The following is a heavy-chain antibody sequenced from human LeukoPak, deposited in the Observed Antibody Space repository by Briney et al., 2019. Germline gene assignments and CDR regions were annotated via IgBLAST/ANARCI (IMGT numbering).Heavy chain of an antibody. CDR3: ARTYDILTGPFDY. J-gene: IGHJ4*02. Sequence: GRSPRLSCAASGFTFSSYSMNWVRQAPGKGLEWVSSISSSSSYIYYADSVKGRFTISRDNAKNSLYLQMNSLRAEDTAVYYCARTYDILTGPFDYWGQGTLVTVSS. CDR2: ISSSSSYI. V-gene: IGHV3-21*01. CDR1: GFTFSSYS. D-gene: IGHD3-9*01.